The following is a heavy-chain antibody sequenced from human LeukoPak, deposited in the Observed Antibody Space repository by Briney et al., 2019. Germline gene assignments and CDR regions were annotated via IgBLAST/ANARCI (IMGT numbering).Heavy chain of an antibody. CDR3: AKDMSWFGKYYFDY. D-gene: IGHD3-10*01. Sequence: GGSLRLSCAASGFTFSNYWMSWVSQAPGKGLEWVAVISYDGSNKYYADSVKGRFTISRDNSKNTLYLQMNSLRAEDTAVYYCAKDMSWFGKYYFDYWGQGTLVTVSS. CDR2: ISYDGSNK. CDR1: GFTFSNYW. J-gene: IGHJ4*02. V-gene: IGHV3-30*18.